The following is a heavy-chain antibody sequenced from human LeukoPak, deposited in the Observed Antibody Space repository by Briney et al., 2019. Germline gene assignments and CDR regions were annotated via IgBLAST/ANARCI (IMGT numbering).Heavy chain of an antibody. Sequence: SETLSLTCTVSGGSISSYYWSWIRQPAGKGLEWIGRIYTSGSTNYNPSLKSRVTISLDTSKNQLSLKLSSVTAADTAVYYCATWNFLTAAAFDFWGRGTLVTVSS. CDR2: IYTSGST. D-gene: IGHD6-25*01. V-gene: IGHV4-4*07. CDR1: GGSISSYY. CDR3: ATWNFLTAAAFDF. J-gene: IGHJ4*02.